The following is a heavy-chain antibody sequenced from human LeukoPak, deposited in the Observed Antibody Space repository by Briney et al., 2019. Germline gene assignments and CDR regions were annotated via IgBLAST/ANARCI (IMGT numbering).Heavy chain of an antibody. CDR1: GRSFSGYY. Sequence: SETLSLTCAVYGRSFSGYYWSWIRQPPGRGLEWIGEINHSGSTNYNPSLKSRVTISVDTSKNQFSLKLSSVTAADTAVYYCAKDHGYSSSFASDPWGQGTLVTVSS. CDR2: INHSGST. D-gene: IGHD6-13*01. J-gene: IGHJ5*02. CDR3: AKDHGYSSSFASDP. V-gene: IGHV4-34*01.